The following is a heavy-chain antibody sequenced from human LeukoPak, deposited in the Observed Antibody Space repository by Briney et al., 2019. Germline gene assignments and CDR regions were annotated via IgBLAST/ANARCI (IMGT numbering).Heavy chain of an antibody. D-gene: IGHD1-26*01. Sequence: SETLSLTCTVSGGSISSYYWSWIRQPPGKGLEWIGYIYYSGSTNYNPSLKSRVTISVDTSKNQFSLKLSSVTAANTSVYYCASVVGAHRPLFDSWGQGTLVTVSS. CDR2: IYYSGST. CDR1: GGSISSYY. J-gene: IGHJ5*01. CDR3: ASVVGAHRPLFDS. V-gene: IGHV4-59*01.